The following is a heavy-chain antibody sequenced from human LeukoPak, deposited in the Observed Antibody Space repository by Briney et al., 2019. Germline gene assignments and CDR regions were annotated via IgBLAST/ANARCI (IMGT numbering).Heavy chain of an antibody. D-gene: IGHD3-22*01. CDR3: AKRDTSGSYYFDS. CDR2: FSKSGTTT. CDR1: GFTFSIYA. V-gene: IGHV3-23*01. J-gene: IGHJ4*02. Sequence: GGSLRLSCAASGFTFSIYAMSWVRQAPGKGLEWVSTFSKSGTTTYYPDSMKGRFTISRDYSKNTLYLQMNSLRAEDTAVYYCAKRDTSGSYYFDSWGQGTQVTVSS.